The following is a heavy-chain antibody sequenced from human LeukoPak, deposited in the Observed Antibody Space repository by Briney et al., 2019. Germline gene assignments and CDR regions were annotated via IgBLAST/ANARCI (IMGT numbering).Heavy chain of an antibody. V-gene: IGHV1-69*01. Sequence: SVKVSCKASGGSFSNYAISWVRQAPGQGLEWMGGIVPILSTTNYARKFQGRVTMTAGESTSTAYMELSSLRSDDTAVYYCARAIYCSGGSCHWEFDYWGQGTLVTVSS. CDR3: ARAIYCSGGSCHWEFDY. D-gene: IGHD2-15*01. CDR1: GGSFSNYA. J-gene: IGHJ4*02. CDR2: IVPILSTT.